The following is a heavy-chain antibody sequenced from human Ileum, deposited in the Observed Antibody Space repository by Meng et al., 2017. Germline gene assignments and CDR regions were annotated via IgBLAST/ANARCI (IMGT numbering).Heavy chain of an antibody. CDR1: GCSVSSSGYQ. V-gene: IGHV4-61*08. D-gene: IGHD2-15*01. J-gene: IGHJ4*02. Sequence: QVPDWGPGLVWPSEISSLICAVSGCSVSSSGYQWGWIRQHPGKGLEWIGYASTNYNPSLKSRVTISVDTSKNQFSLKLTSVTAADTAVYYCAHRSSADKGDGGYFDYWGQGTLVTVSS. CDR3: AHRSSADKGDGGYFDY. CDR2: AST.